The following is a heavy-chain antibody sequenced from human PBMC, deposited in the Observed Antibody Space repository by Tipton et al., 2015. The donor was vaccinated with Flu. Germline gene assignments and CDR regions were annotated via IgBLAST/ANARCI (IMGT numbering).Heavy chain of an antibody. Sequence: TLSLTCAVYGGSFSGYYWSWIRQPPGKGLEWIGEINHSGSTNYNPSLKSRVTISVDTSKNQFSLKLSSVTAADTAVYYCARMSSSSSAFDIWGQGTMVTVSS. CDR1: GGSFSGYY. J-gene: IGHJ3*02. V-gene: IGHV4-34*01. CDR3: ARMSSSSSAFDI. D-gene: IGHD6-6*01. CDR2: INHSGST.